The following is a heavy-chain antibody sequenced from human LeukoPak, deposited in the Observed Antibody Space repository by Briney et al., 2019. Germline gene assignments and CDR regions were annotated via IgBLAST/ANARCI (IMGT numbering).Heavy chain of an antibody. CDR2: ICSDGTNI. CDR1: GFSFRSSW. J-gene: IGHJ4*02. CDR3: ARDWGGSGPTSHDY. D-gene: IGHD3-16*01. Sequence: PGGSLRLSCAASGFSFRSSWMHWVRQAPGRGPVWVSRICSDGTNIRYADSVRGRFTVSRDNAKNTLYLQMNSLRVEDSAVYYCARDWGGSGPTSHDYWGQGTLVTVSS. V-gene: IGHV3-74*01.